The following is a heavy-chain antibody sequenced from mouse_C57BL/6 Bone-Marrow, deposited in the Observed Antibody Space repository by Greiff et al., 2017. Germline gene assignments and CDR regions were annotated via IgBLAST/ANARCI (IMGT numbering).Heavy chain of an antibody. CDR3: SRQVTTVLATKYFDV. J-gene: IGHJ1*03. Sequence: EVMLVESGGGLVKPGGSLKLSCAASGFTFSSYTMSWVRQTPEKRLQWVAAISGGGGNTYYPDSVKGRFTISRDNDKNIQYLQMSSLRSEDTALYYCSRQVTTVLATKYFDVWGTGTTVTVSS. CDR2: ISGGGGNT. CDR1: GFTFSSYT. V-gene: IGHV5-9*01. D-gene: IGHD1-1*01.